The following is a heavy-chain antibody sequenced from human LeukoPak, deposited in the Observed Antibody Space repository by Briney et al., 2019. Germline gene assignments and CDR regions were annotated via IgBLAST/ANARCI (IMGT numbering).Heavy chain of an antibody. CDR1: GGSFSGYY. CDR3: ARVDESDDSSGYGY. V-gene: IGHV4-34*01. D-gene: IGHD3-22*01. CDR2: INHSGST. J-gene: IGHJ4*02. Sequence: SETLSLTCAVYGGSFSGYYWSWIRQPPGKGLEWIGEINHSGSTNYNPSLKSRVTISVDTSKNQFSLKLSSVTAADTAVYYCARVDESDDSSGYGYWGQGTLVTVPS.